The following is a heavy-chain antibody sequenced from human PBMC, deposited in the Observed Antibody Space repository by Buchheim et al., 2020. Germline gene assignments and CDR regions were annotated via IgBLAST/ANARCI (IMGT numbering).Heavy chain of an antibody. CDR2: ISFDGDNK. D-gene: IGHD4-17*01. V-gene: IGHV3-30*03. Sequence: QAQLVESGGGVVQPGRSLRLSCVASGFDFSTYDVHWVRQVPGKGLEWVAVISFDGDNKNYADSVKGRFTISRDNSKNTLFLELNSLRAEDTAVYYCASPAGYAYGDSSLDSWGQGTL. J-gene: IGHJ4*02. CDR1: GFDFSTYD. CDR3: ASPAGYAYGDSSLDS.